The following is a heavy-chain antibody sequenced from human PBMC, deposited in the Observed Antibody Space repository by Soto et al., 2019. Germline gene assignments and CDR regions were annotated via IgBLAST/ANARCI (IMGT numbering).Heavy chain of an antibody. D-gene: IGHD2-15*01. V-gene: IGHV3-48*01. J-gene: IGHJ6*03. Sequence: GGSLRLSCASSGFTFSSYSMNLVRQAPGKGLEWVSYISSSSSTIYYADSVKGRFTISRDNAKNSLYLQMNSLRAEDTAVYYCAREYCSGGSCYSYYYYYYMDVWGKGTTVTVSS. CDR3: AREYCSGGSCYSYYYYYYMDV. CDR1: GFTFSSYS. CDR2: ISSSSSTI.